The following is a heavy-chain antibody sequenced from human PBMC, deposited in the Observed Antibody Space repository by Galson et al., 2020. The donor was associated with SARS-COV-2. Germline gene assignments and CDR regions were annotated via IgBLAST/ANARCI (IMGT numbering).Heavy chain of an antibody. J-gene: IGHJ4*02. Sequence: SETLSLTCAVPGGSVSGVFYSWGWIRPPPRLGLDWIGYICYIGRTYYNPTLQSRVTISVDSSKNQFSLKLSSVTDADTAVYYCVRVGESFTGLFDYWGPGTMVTVSS. CDR2: ICYIGRT. D-gene: IGHD3-16*01. CDR3: VRVGESFTGLFDY. V-gene: IGHV4-30-4*07. CDR1: GGSVSGVFYS.